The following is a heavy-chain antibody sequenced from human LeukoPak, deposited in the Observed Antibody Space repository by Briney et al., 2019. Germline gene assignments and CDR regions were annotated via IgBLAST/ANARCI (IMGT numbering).Heavy chain of an antibody. D-gene: IGHD5-18*01. CDR2: IHYSGST. V-gene: IGHV4-59*01. J-gene: IGHJ6*03. Sequence: PSETLSLTCTVSRDSISSYYWSWIRQPPGKGLEWIGYIHYSGSTNYSPSLKSRVTISVDTSKNQFSLKLSSVTAADTALYYCARDRRYSYGSYYYYMDVWGKGTTVTVSS. CDR1: RDSISSYY. CDR3: ARDRRYSYGSYYYYMDV.